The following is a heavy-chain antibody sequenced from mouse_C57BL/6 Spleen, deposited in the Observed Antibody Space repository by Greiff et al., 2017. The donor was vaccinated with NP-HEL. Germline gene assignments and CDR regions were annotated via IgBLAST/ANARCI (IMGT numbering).Heavy chain of an antibody. D-gene: IGHD1-1*01. CDR2: INPNNGGT. J-gene: IGHJ3*01. CDR3: ARPYYYGSRAPFAY. Sequence: EVQLQQSGPELVKPGASVKISCKASGYTFTDYYMNWVKQSHGKSLEWIGDINPNNGGTSYNQKFKGKATLTVDKSSSTAYMELRSLTSEDSAVYYCARPYYYGSRAPFAYWGQGTLVTVSA. V-gene: IGHV1-26*01. CDR1: GYTFTDYY.